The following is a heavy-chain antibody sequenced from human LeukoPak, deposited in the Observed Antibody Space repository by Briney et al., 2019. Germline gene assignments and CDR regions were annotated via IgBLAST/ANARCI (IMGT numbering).Heavy chain of an antibody. V-gene: IGHV4-31*03. D-gene: IGHD3-10*01. CDR1: ADSLSSGGHY. Sequence: TSSETLSLTSTVSADSLSSGGHYWAWIRQFPGKGLESIGFIHHSGRSRHNPSLKDRVAISVDTSRKQFALKLSSVIAADTAMYYCARGGNRFGGFYFDYWGQGIQVIVSS. J-gene: IGHJ4*02. CDR3: ARGGNRFGGFYFDY. CDR2: IHHSGRS.